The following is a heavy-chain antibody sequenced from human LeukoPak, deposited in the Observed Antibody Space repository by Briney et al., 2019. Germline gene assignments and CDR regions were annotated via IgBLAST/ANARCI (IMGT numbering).Heavy chain of an antibody. D-gene: IGHD3-3*01. J-gene: IGHJ4*02. Sequence: SETLSLTCTVSGGSISSYYWSWIRQPAGKGLEWIGRIYTSGSTNYNPSLKSRVTMSVDTSKNQFSLKLSSVTAADTAVYYCARDYSGYDFWSSYYQYYFDYWGQGTLVTVSS. CDR2: IYTSGST. CDR3: ARDYSGYDFWSSYYQYYFDY. CDR1: GGSISSYY. V-gene: IGHV4-4*07.